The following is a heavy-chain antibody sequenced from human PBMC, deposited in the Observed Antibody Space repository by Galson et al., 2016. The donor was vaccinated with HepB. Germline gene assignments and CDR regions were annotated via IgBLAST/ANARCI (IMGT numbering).Heavy chain of an antibody. Sequence: SVYIFDTSGISWVRQAPGQGLDWLGWISGHNGDTKYAQKFQGRVTMTTDSSTGTAYMHLRSLRTDDTAVYYCARDRYFGSGPRFDHWGQGTVVSASS. J-gene: IGHJ4*02. CDR2: ISGHNGDT. CDR3: ARDRYFGSGPRFDH. D-gene: IGHD3-10*01. CDR1: VYIFDTSG. V-gene: IGHV1-18*01.